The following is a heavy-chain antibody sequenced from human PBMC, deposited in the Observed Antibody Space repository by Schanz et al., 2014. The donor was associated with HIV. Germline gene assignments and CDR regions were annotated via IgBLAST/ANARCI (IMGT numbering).Heavy chain of an antibody. CDR2: IWYDGSNK. J-gene: IGHJ3*02. CDR1: GFTFSNFG. D-gene: IGHD3-10*01. V-gene: IGHV3-33*08. Sequence: QVQLVESGGGVVQPGMSLTLSCAASGFTFSNFGMHWVRQAPGKGLEWVAVIWYDGSNKYYADSVKGRFTVSRDNSKNTLYLQMNSLRAEDTAVYYCARVHYYASGSYYTESGAFDIWGQGTMVTVSS. CDR3: ARVHYYASGSYYTESGAFDI.